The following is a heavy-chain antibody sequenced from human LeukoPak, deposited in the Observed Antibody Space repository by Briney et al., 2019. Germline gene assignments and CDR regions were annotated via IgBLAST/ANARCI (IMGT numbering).Heavy chain of an antibody. CDR1: GFTFSSYW. V-gene: IGHV3-7*03. CDR3: ARDVGYCGGGSCYFGIDY. Sequence: GGSLRLSCAASGFTFSSYWMSWVRQAPGKGLEWVANIKQDGSEKYYVDSVKGRFTISRDNAKTSLYLQMNSLRAEDTAVYYRARDVGYCGGGSCYFGIDYWGQGTLVTVSS. CDR2: IKQDGSEK. D-gene: IGHD2-15*01. J-gene: IGHJ4*02.